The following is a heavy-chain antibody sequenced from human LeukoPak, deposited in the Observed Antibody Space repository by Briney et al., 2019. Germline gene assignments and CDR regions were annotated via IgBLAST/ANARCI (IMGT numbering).Heavy chain of an antibody. J-gene: IGHJ5*02. CDR3: ARLPPASYWLDP. V-gene: IGHV4-4*02. CDR1: GGSISSSNW. D-gene: IGHD2-2*01. CDR2: IYHSGST. Sequence: SGTQSLTCAASGGSISSSNWWSWVRQPPGRGLEWFGEIYHSGSTNYNPSLQSRVTMSVDTSKNQFSLNLTSVTAADTAVYYCARLPPASYWLDPWGQGTLVTVSS.